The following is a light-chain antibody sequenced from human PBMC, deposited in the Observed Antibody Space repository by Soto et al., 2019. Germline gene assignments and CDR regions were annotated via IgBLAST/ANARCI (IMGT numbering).Light chain of an antibody. CDR3: QSNYILPWT. Sequence: AIRMTQSPSSFSASTGDRVTITCRASQGISSYLAWYQQKPGKAPKLLIYSASTLQIGVPSRFSGSVSGTAFTLTITTLQPDDFASYYCQSNYILPWTFGQGTKVDIK. CDR1: QGISSY. V-gene: IGKV1-8*01. CDR2: SAS. J-gene: IGKJ1*01.